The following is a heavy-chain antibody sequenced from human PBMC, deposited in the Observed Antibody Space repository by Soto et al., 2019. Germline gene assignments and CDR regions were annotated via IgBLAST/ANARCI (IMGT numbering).Heavy chain of an antibody. Sequence: QVQLQQWGAGLLKPSETLSLICAVYGGSFSGYYWSWIRQPPGKGLEWIGEINHSGSTNYNPSLKSRVTISVDTSKNQFSLKLSSVTAADTAVYYCARGRRGSSGYYPTYYFDYWGQGTLVTVSS. CDR3: ARGRRGSSGYYPTYYFDY. D-gene: IGHD3-22*01. J-gene: IGHJ4*02. V-gene: IGHV4-34*01. CDR2: INHSGST. CDR1: GGSFSGYY.